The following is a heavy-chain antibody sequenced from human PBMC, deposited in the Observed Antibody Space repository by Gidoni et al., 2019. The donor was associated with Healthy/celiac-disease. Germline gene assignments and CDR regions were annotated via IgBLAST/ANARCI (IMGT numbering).Heavy chain of an antibody. CDR2: IYPGDSDT. CDR3: ARRFGSSGYYERYYFDY. Sequence: EVQLVQSGAEVKKPGESLTLSCKGSGYSFTSYWIGWVRQMPGKGLEWMGIIYPGDSDTRYSPSFQGQVTISADKSISTAYLQWSSLKASDTAMYYCARRFGSSGYYERYYFDYWGQGTLVTVSS. V-gene: IGHV5-51*01. CDR1: GYSFTSYW. D-gene: IGHD3-22*01. J-gene: IGHJ4*02.